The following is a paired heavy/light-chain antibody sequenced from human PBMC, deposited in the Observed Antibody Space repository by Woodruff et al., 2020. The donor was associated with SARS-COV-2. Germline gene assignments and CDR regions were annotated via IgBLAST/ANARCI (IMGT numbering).Heavy chain of an antibody. D-gene: IGHD3-16*01. CDR2: ISQSGTT. CDR1: GGSISSSKW. Sequence: QVQLHESGPGLVNPSGTLSLTCVVSGGSISSSKWWSWVRQPPGKGLEWIGEISQSGTTSYTPSLKSRVTVSVDKSQNQFSLKLTSVTAADTAVYYCASAGGGPLDSWGQGTLVTVSS. V-gene: IGHV4-4*02. CDR3: ASAGGGPLDS. J-gene: IGHJ4*02.
Light chain of an antibody. CDR3: ETWDSNTRV. Sequence: QPVLTQSSSASASLGSSVKLTCTLSSGHSSYIIAWHQQQPGTAPRYLMKLEGSGSYNKGSGVPDRFSGSSSGADRYLTISNLQFEDEADYYCETWDSNTRVFGGGTKVTVL. V-gene: IGLV4-60*02. CDR1: SGHSSYI. CDR2: LEGSGSY. J-gene: IGLJ3*02.